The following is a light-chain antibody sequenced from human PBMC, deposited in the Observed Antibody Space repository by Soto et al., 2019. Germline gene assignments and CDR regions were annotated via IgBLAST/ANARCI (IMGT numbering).Light chain of an antibody. CDR2: WAS. CDR3: QQYYSSPQT. J-gene: IGKJ1*01. Sequence: DIVMTQSPDSLAVSLGDRSTVNCKSSQSVLYSSNNKNYLAWYQQRPGQPPKLLIYWASTRESGVPDRFSGSGSGTDFTLTINSLQAEDVAVYYCQQYYSSPQTFGQGTKVDIK. V-gene: IGKV4-1*01. CDR1: QSVLYSSNNKNY.